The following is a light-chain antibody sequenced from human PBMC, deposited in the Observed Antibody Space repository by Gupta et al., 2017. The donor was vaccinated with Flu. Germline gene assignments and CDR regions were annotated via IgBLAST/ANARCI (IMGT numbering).Light chain of an antibody. CDR2: DAS. V-gene: IGKV3-11*01. Sequence: EIALTQSPATLSLSPGERATLSCRASQNIHLYLAWYQQKPGQAPRLLISDASNRATDIPARCSGRGSGTEVTLTISSLESEDVAVYYCQQRGSSSITFGRGTKVDI. CDR3: QQRGSSSIT. CDR1: QNIHLY. J-gene: IGKJ4*01.